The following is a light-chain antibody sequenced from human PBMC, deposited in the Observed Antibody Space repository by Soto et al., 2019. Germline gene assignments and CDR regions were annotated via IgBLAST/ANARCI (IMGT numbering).Light chain of an antibody. J-gene: IGLJ1*01. CDR1: SSDVGGYNR. V-gene: IGLV2-18*02. CDR2: DVS. Sequence: QSVLTQPPSVSGSPGQSVTISCTGTSSDVGGYNRVSWYQQPPGKAPKLLIYDVSNRPSGGSTRFSGSKSGNTASLTISGLQAEDEADYYCTSYATGSAYVFGPWTKLTVL. CDR3: TSYATGSAYV.